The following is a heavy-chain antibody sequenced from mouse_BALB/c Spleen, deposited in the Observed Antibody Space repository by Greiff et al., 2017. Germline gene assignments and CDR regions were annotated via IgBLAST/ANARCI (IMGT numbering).Heavy chain of an antibody. CDR3: TRRYGNYDAMDY. V-gene: IGHV1-15*01. CDR1: GYTFTDYE. Sequence: VQLQESGAELVRPGASVTLSCKASGYTFTDYEMHWVKQTPVHGLEWIGAIDPETGGTAYNQKFKGKATLTADKSSSTAYMELSSLTSEDSAVYYYTRRYGNYDAMDYWGQGTSVTVSS. D-gene: IGHD2-10*02. J-gene: IGHJ4*01. CDR2: IDPETGGT.